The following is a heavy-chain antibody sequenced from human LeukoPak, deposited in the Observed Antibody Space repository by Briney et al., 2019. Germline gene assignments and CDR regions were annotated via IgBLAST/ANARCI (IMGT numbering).Heavy chain of an antibody. Sequence: GASVKVSCKVSGYTLTELSMHWVRQAPGKGLEWMGGFDPEDGETIYAQKFQGRVTMTEDTSTDTAYMELSSLRSGDTAVYYCATPYGIVGADDAFDIWGQGTMVTVSS. V-gene: IGHV1-24*01. CDR2: FDPEDGET. D-gene: IGHD1-26*01. J-gene: IGHJ3*02. CDR1: GYTLTELS. CDR3: ATPYGIVGADDAFDI.